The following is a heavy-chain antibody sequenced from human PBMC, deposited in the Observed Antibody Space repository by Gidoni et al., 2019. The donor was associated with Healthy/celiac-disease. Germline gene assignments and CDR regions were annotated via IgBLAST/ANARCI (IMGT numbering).Heavy chain of an antibody. CDR1: GGSISSGGYS. J-gene: IGHJ4*02. Sequence: QLQLQESGSGLVKPSQTLSLTCAVSGGSISSGGYSWSWIRQPPGKGLEWIGYIYHSGSTYYNPSLKSRVTISVDRSKNQFSLKLSSVTAADTAVYYCARARYFDWLGGPYFDYWGQGTLVTVSS. V-gene: IGHV4-30-2*01. CDR3: ARARYFDWLGGPYFDY. CDR2: IYHSGST. D-gene: IGHD3-9*01.